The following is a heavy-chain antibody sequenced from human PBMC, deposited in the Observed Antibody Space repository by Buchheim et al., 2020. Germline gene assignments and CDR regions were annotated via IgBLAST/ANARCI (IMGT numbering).Heavy chain of an antibody. Sequence: EVQLLESGGGLVQPGGSLRLSCAASGFTFSSYAMSWVRQAPGKGLEWVSAISGSGGSTYYADSVKGRFTISRDHSKNTLYLQMNSRRAGDTAVYYCAKKMGSGGFYGSGSSVDYWGQGTL. CDR1: GFTFSSYA. V-gene: IGHV3-23*01. J-gene: IGHJ4*02. CDR2: ISGSGGST. D-gene: IGHD3-10*01. CDR3: AKKMGSGGFYGSGSSVDY.